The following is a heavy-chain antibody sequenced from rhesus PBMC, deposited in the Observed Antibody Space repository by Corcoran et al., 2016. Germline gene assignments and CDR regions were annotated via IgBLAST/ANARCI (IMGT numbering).Heavy chain of an antibody. CDR2: IYGSGSST. V-gene: IGHV4-93*02. D-gene: IGHD5-30*01. CDR3: ASDPDTAGTGPFDY. Sequence: QVQLQESGPAVVKPSETLSLTCAVSGGSISSSNWWSWIRQSPGKGLEWIGYIYGSGSSTNYNPALKSRVTLAVDTSKNQLSLKLSSVTAADTAVNYCASDPDTAGTGPFDYWGQGVLVTVSS. CDR1: GGSISSSNW. J-gene: IGHJ4*01.